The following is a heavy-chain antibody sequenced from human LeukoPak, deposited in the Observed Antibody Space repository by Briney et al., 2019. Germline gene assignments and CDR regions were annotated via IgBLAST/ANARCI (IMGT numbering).Heavy chain of an antibody. CDR1: GYTFSDYY. D-gene: IGHD6-13*01. V-gene: IGHV1-2*02. CDR3: ARRGSSWSNWFDP. Sequence: ASVKVSCKASGYTFSDYYMHWVRQAPGQGLEWMGWINPNSGGTNYTQKFQGRVTMTRDTSISTAYMELSRLRSDDTAVYYCARRGSSWSNWFDPWGQGTLVTVSS. J-gene: IGHJ5*02. CDR2: INPNSGGT.